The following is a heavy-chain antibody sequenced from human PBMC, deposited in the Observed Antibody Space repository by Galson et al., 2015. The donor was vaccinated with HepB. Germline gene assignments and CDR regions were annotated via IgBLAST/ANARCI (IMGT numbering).Heavy chain of an antibody. CDR3: AKVLGFCSTTSCYDIDY. Sequence: SLRLSCAASGFPFRSYGMHWVRQAPVKGLDWVATISYDGTNKYYADSVKGRFTISRDNSNNTLYLQMNSLRPEDTAVYYCAKVLGFCSTTSCYDIDYWGQGTLVTVSS. D-gene: IGHD2-2*01. CDR2: ISYDGTNK. J-gene: IGHJ4*02. V-gene: IGHV3-30*18. CDR1: GFPFRSYG.